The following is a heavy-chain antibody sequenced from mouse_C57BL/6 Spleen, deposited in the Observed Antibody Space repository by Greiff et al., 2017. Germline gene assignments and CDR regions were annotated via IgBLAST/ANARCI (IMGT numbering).Heavy chain of an antibody. CDR1: GYTFTSYW. CDR3: ARRTIYYDYDEGAMDY. J-gene: IGHJ4*01. Sequence: QVQLQQPGAELVKPGASVKMSCKASGYTFTSYWITWVKQRPGQGLEWIGDIYPGSGSTNYNEKFKSKATLTVDTSSSTAYMQLSSLTSEDSAVYCCARRTIYYDYDEGAMDYWGQGTSVTVSS. CDR2: IYPGSGST. V-gene: IGHV1-55*01. D-gene: IGHD2-4*01.